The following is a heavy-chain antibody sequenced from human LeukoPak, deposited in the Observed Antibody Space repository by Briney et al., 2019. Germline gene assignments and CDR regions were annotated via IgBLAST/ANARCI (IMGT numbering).Heavy chain of an antibody. CDR1: GVTVSSTY. CDR3: VRSYSSGWFDY. CDR2: IYGGGAT. Sequence: PGGSLRLSCAASGVTVSSTYMSWVRQAPGKGLEWVSVIYGGGATYYADSVKGRFTIPRDNSRNTLYLQMSSLRAEDTAVYYCVRSYSSGWFDYWGQGTLVTVSS. V-gene: IGHV3-53*01. D-gene: IGHD6-19*01. J-gene: IGHJ4*02.